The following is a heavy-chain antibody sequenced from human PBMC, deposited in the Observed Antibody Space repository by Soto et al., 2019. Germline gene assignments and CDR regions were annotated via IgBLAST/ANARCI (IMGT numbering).Heavy chain of an antibody. V-gene: IGHV3-23*01. Sequence: GGSLRLSCAVSGFTFSSYAMSWVRQAPGKGLEWVSAISGSGGSTYYADSVKGRFTISRDNSKNTLYLQMNSLRAEDTAVYYCAKDRCSSTSCYTRLWYYYYGMDVWGQGTTVTVSS. D-gene: IGHD2-2*02. J-gene: IGHJ6*02. CDR2: ISGSGGST. CDR3: AKDRCSSTSCYTRLWYYYYGMDV. CDR1: GFTFSSYA.